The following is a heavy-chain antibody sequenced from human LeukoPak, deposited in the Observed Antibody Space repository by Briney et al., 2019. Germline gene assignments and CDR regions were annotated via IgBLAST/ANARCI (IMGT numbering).Heavy chain of an antibody. CDR2: IKEDGSEK. CDR3: ARPLGGYHYSVFDF. D-gene: IGHD3-16*01. V-gene: IGHV3-7*01. J-gene: IGHJ4*02. Sequence: PGGSLRLSCAASGFTFSSYWMSWVRQAPGKGLEWVANIKEDGSEKDYADSMKGRFTISRDNAKNSLFLQMNSLRAEDTAVYYCARPLGGYHYSVFDFWGQGTLVTVSS. CDR1: GFTFSSYW.